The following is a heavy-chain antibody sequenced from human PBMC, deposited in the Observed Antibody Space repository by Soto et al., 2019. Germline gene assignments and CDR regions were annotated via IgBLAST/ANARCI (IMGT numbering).Heavy chain of an antibody. CDR3: ARDGHGMDV. CDR2: IFFTGSA. Sequence: QVQLQESGPGLVRPSETLSLTCTVSGGSVSTGSYDWSWIRQPPRKGLEWIGKIFFTGSAHYNPSLRNRVTMSVDTSKDQFSLTLTSVTAADTAVYYCARDGHGMDVWGQGTTVTVSS. J-gene: IGHJ6*02. CDR1: GGSVSTGSYD. V-gene: IGHV4-61*01.